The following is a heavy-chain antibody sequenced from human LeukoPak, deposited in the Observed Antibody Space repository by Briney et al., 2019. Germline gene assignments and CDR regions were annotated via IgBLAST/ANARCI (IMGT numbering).Heavy chain of an antibody. CDR1: GGSFSGYY. CDR3: ARGRMGPATDY. Sequence: PSEILSLTCAVYGGSFSGYYWSWIRQPPGKGLEWIGEINHSGSTNYNPSLKSRVTISVDTSKNQFSLKLSSVTAADTAVYYCARGRMGPATDYWGQGTLVTVSS. D-gene: IGHD1-26*01. J-gene: IGHJ4*02. V-gene: IGHV4-34*01. CDR2: INHSGST.